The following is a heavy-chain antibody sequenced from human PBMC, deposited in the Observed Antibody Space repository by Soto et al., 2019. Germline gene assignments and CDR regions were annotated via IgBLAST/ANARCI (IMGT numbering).Heavy chain of an antibody. D-gene: IGHD6-13*01. Sequence: ASVKVSCKASGYTFNPSSITWVRQAPGQGLEWMGWIRADNGNTNYAQKLQDRVTMTTDTSTSTAYMELRSLRSDDTAVYYCARDRNSSPYWGQGTLVTVSS. CDR2: IRADNGNT. J-gene: IGHJ4*02. V-gene: IGHV1-18*01. CDR3: ARDRNSSPY. CDR1: GYTFNPSS.